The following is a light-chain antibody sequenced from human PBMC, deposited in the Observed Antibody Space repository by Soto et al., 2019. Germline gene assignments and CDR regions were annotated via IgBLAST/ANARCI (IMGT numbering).Light chain of an antibody. V-gene: IGKV1-5*01. CDR2: DVS. CDR1: QSISRW. Sequence: DIQMTQSPSTLSASVGDRVTITCRASQSISRWLAWYHQKPGKAPKLLISDVSTLQCGVPSRFSGSGSGTEFTLTISSLQPDDFSTYYCQQYNFYPYTFGQGTKLEI. J-gene: IGKJ2*01. CDR3: QQYNFYPYT.